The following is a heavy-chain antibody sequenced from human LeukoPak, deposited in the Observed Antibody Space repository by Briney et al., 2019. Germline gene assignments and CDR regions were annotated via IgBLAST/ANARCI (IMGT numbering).Heavy chain of an antibody. CDR2: ISSSSSYI. J-gene: IGHJ5*02. CDR1: GFTFSSYS. V-gene: IGHV3-21*01. D-gene: IGHD2-2*01. Sequence: PGGSLRLSCAASGFTFSSYSMNWVRQAPGKGLEWVSSISSSSSYIYYADSVKGRFTISRDNAKNSLYLQMNSLRAGDTAVYYCARGHQPRFDPWGQGTLVTVSS. CDR3: ARGHQPRFDP.